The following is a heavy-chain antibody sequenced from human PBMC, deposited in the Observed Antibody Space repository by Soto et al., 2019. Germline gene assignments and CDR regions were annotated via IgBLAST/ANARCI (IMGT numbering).Heavy chain of an antibody. J-gene: IGHJ6*02. CDR3: ARDGLYCSSTSCYSITYGMDV. Sequence: ASVKVSCKASGYTFTSYYMHWVRQAPGQGLEWMGIINAGNGSTKYSQKFQGRVTITRDTSASTAYMELSSLRSEDTAVYYCARDGLYCSSTSCYSITYGMDVWGQGTTVTVSS. CDR2: INAGNGST. V-gene: IGHV1-3*01. CDR1: GYTFTSYY. D-gene: IGHD2-2*01.